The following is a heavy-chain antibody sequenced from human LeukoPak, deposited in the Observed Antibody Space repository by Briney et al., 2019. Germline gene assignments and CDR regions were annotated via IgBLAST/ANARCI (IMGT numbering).Heavy chain of an antibody. D-gene: IGHD3-3*01. Sequence: GGSLRLSCAASGFTFSSYGMHWVRQAPGKGLEWVAFIRYDGSNKYYADSVKGRFTISRDNSKNTLYLQMNSLRAEDTAVYYCAKEHHPLYDFWSGSNAFDIWGQGTMVTVSS. CDR1: GFTFSSYG. V-gene: IGHV3-30*02. CDR3: AKEHHPLYDFWSGSNAFDI. CDR2: IRYDGSNK. J-gene: IGHJ3*02.